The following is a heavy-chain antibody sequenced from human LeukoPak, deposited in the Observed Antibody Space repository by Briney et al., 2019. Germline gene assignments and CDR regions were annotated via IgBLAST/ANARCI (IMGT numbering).Heavy chain of an antibody. V-gene: IGHV3-23*01. Sequence: PGASLRLSCAASGFTFSSYSMCWVRQAPGKRPEWVSGIKESGDITYYADSVKGRFTISRDNSKNTLYLQMNSLRAEDTAKYYCAKYCSGATCSGYWGQGTLVTVSS. CDR1: GFTFSSYS. CDR3: AKYCSGATCSGY. CDR2: IKESGDIT. J-gene: IGHJ4*02. D-gene: IGHD2-15*01.